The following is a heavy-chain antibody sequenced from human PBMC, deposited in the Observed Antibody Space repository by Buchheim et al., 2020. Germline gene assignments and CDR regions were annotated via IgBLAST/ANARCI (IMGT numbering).Heavy chain of an antibody. V-gene: IGHV3-23*01. J-gene: IGHJ4*02. CDR2: ISSSGGST. D-gene: IGHD3-3*01. Sequence: EVQLLESGGAFVQPGGSLRLSCAASGFIFSSYGMNWVRQAPGKGLEWVSDISSSGGSTHYADSVKGRFTVRRDKSKNTLYLLMNSLRAEDTALYYCAKDVASNFGFGRIDSWGQGTL. CDR3: AKDVASNFGFGRIDS. CDR1: GFIFSSYG.